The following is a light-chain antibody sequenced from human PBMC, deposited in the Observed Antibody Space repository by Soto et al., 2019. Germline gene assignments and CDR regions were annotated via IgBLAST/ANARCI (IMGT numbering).Light chain of an antibody. V-gene: IGKV3-15*01. CDR2: GAS. CDR1: QSVSST. Sequence: EIVMTQSLATVSVSPGERATLYCRASQSVSSTLAWYQQKPGQAPRLLIYGASTRATGIPARFSGSGSGTDFTLTISSLQSEDFAVYYCQHYNYWPPKTFGQGTKVDVK. J-gene: IGKJ1*01. CDR3: QHYNYWPPKT.